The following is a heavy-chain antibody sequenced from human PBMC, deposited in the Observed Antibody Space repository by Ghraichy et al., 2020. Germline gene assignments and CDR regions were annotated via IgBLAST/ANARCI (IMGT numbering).Heavy chain of an antibody. CDR2: INHSGST. Sequence: SETLSLTCAVYGGSFSGYYWSWIRQPPGKGLEWIGEINHSGSTNYNPSLKSRVTISVDTSTNQFSLKLSSVTAADTAVYYCARICYDSSGYPSYYFDYWGQGTLVTVSS. D-gene: IGHD3-22*01. CDR1: GGSFSGYY. V-gene: IGHV4-34*01. CDR3: ARICYDSSGYPSYYFDY. J-gene: IGHJ4*02.